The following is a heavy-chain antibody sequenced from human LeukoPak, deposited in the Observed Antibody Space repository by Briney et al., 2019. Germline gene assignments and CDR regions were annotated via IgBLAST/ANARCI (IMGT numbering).Heavy chain of an antibody. D-gene: IGHD3/OR15-3a*01. CDR1: GGSISSYC. V-gene: IGHV4-59*08. CDR3: ARSSRTVAPLDF. J-gene: IGHJ4*02. CDR2: IYYSGST. Sequence: SETLSLTCTVSGGSISSYCWSWIRQPPGKGLEWIGYIYYSGSTNYNPSLKSRVTISVDTSKNQFSLNLSSVTAADTAVYYCARSSRTVAPLDFWGQGTLVTVSS.